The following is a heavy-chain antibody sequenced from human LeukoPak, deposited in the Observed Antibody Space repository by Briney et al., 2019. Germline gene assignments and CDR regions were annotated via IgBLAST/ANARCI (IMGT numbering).Heavy chain of an antibody. CDR2: IYYRGST. D-gene: IGHD3-3*01. CDR3: ARDRNDFWSGYSLDY. CDR1: GGSISSSSYY. J-gene: IGHJ4*02. V-gene: IGHV4-39*07. Sequence: SETLSLTCTVSGGSISSSSYYWGWIRQPPGKGLEWIGSIYYRGSTYYNPSLKSRVTMSVDTSKNQFSLKLSSVTAADTAVYYCARDRNDFWSGYSLDYWGQGTLVTVSS.